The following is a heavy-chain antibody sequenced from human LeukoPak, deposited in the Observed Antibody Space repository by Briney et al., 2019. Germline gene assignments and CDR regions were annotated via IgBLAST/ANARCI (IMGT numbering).Heavy chain of an antibody. D-gene: IGHD4-23*01. CDR3: AKDLATAVVKYTFDY. Sequence: GGSLRLSWAASGFTFSSYSMNWVRQAPGKGLEWVSSISSSSSYIYYADSVKGRFTISRDNSKKTLYLQINSLRAEDTAVYYCAKDLATAVVKYTFDYWGQGTLVTVSS. CDR1: GFTFSSYS. CDR2: ISSSSSYI. V-gene: IGHV3-21*04. J-gene: IGHJ4*02.